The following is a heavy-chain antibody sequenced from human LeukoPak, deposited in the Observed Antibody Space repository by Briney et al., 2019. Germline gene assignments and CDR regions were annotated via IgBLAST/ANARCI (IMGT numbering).Heavy chain of an antibody. J-gene: IGHJ5*02. CDR1: GDSVSSNSAA. CDR2: TYYRSKWYN. CDR3: ARDRPVNTATVGWFDP. Sequence: SQTLSLTCAISGDSVSSNSAAWNWIRQSPSRGLEWLGRTYYRSKWYNDYAISVKSRITINVDTSKNQFSLQLKSVSPADTAVYYCARDRPVNTATVGWFDPWGQGTLVTVSS. V-gene: IGHV6-1*01. D-gene: IGHD4-17*01.